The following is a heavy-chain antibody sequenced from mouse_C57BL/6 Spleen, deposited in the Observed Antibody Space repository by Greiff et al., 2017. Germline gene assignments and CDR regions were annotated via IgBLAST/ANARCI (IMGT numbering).Heavy chain of an antibody. Sequence: VQLQQSGAELVRPGASVKLSCKASGYTFTDYYINWVKQRPGQGLEWIARIYPGSGNTYYNEKFKGKATLTAEKSSSTAYMQLSSLTSEDSAVYFCARRGDDYDYGAWFAYWGQGTLVTVSA. D-gene: IGHD2-4*01. CDR2: IYPGSGNT. J-gene: IGHJ3*01. V-gene: IGHV1-76*01. CDR3: ARRGDDYDYGAWFAY. CDR1: GYTFTDYY.